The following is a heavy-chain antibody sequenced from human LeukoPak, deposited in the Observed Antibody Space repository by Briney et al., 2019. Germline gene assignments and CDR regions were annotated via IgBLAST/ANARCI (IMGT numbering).Heavy chain of an antibody. CDR3: ARDRNGYSYGFDAFDI. J-gene: IGHJ3*02. CDR1: GFTFSDSY. CDR2: ISNSGREI. V-gene: IGHV3-11*06. D-gene: IGHD5-18*01. Sequence: GGSLRLSCTASGFTFSDSYMTWIRQAPGKGLEWVSYISNSGREINYADSVKGRFTISRDNAKNSLYLQMNSLRAEDTAVYYCARDRNGYSYGFDAFDIWGQGTMVTVSS.